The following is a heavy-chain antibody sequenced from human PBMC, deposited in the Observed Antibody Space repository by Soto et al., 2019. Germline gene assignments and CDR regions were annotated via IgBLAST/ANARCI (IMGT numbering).Heavy chain of an antibody. CDR3: ARDQISGASGDQFDY. Sequence: QVQLVESGGGVVQPGRSLRLSCAASGFTFSSHGMHWVRQAPGKGLGWVAVISYDGSDESYADSVKGRFTISRENSKNTLYLQMNSLSPEDTAVYYCARDQISGASGDQFDYWGQVTLVTVSS. D-gene: IGHD4-17*01. CDR2: ISYDGSDE. V-gene: IGHV3-30*03. CDR1: GFTFSSHG. J-gene: IGHJ4*02.